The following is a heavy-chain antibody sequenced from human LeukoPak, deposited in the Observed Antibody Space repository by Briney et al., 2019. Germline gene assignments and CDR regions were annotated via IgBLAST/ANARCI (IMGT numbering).Heavy chain of an antibody. J-gene: IGHJ4*02. CDR3: AKDSQNAEFMVRGVIPFDY. D-gene: IGHD3-10*01. CDR2: IRYDGSNK. CDR1: GFTFSSYG. Sequence: GGSLRLSCAASGFTFSSYGMHWVRQAPGKGLEWVAFIRYDGSNKYYADSVKGRFTISRDNSKNTLYLQMNSLRAEDTAVYYCAKDSQNAEFMVRGVIPFDYWGQGTLVTVSS. V-gene: IGHV3-30*02.